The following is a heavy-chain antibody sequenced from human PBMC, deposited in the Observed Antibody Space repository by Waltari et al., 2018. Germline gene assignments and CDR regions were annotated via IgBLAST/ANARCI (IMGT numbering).Heavy chain of an antibody. J-gene: IGHJ5*02. V-gene: IGHV4-38-2*01. CDR1: GYSISSGYY. CDR3: VRVPTFWGVIVNSWFDP. CDR2: IYHSGST. Sequence: QVQLQESGPGLVKPSETLSLTCAVSGYSISSGYYWGWMRQPPGKGLEWIGSIYHSGSTYYNPSLKSRVTISVDTSKNQFPLKLSSVTAADTAVYYCVRVPTFWGVIVNSWFDPWGQGTLVTVSS. D-gene: IGHD3-16*02.